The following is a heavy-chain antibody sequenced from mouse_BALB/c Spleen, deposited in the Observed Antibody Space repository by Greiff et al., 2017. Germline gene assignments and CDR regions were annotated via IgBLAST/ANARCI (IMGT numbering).Heavy chain of an antibody. CDR1: GFTFSSYA. J-gene: IGHJ2*01. V-gene: IGHV5-9-1*01. Sequence: DVMLVESGGGLVKPGGSLKLSCAASGFTFSSYAMSWVRQTPEKRLEWVATISSGGSYTYYPDSVKGRFTISRDNAKNTLYLQMSSLRSEDTAMYYCARGGNFFDYWGQGTTLTVSS. CDR2: ISSGGSYT. CDR3: ARGGNFFDY.